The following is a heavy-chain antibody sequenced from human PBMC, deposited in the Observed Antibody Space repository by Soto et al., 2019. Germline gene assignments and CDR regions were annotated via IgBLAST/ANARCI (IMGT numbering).Heavy chain of an antibody. CDR3: AKRRSSSWPDY. J-gene: IGHJ4*02. Sequence: SGGSLRLSCAASGFTFSSYGMHWVRQAPGKGLEWVAVISYDGSNKYYADSVKGRFTISRDNSKNTLYLQMNSPRAEDTAVYYCAKRRSSSWPDYWGQGTLVTAPQ. V-gene: IGHV3-30*18. D-gene: IGHD6-13*01. CDR2: ISYDGSNK. CDR1: GFTFSSYG.